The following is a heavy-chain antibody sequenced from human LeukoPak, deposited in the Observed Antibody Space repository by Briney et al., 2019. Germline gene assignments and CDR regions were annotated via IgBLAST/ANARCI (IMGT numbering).Heavy chain of an antibody. CDR2: LSPDGSEI. CDR1: GFSFRTHW. D-gene: IGHD4/OR15-4a*01. CDR3: ARDPGGVTMGYYGMDV. V-gene: IGHV3-7*01. J-gene: IGHJ6*02. Sequence: GGSLRLSCAASGFSFRTHWMSWARQAPGKGLEWVANLSPDGSEIYYVDSVKGRFTISRDNGKNSLYLQMDNLRAEDTAVFYCARDPGGVTMGYYGMDVWGQGTTVTVSS.